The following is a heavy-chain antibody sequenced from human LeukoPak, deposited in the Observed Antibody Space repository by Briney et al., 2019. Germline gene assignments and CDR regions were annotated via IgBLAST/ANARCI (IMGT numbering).Heavy chain of an antibody. D-gene: IGHD2-2*01. Sequence: GGSLRLSCAASGFTFRNYGMHWVRQAPGKGLEWVTFIRSDGAFDQYADSVKGRFTISRDNSKNTLYVQMNNLRADDTAVYYCAKDLQLGDIVVVPGFPMDVWGKGTTVTVSS. V-gene: IGHV3-30*02. J-gene: IGHJ6*04. CDR2: IRSDGAFD. CDR3: AKDLQLGDIVVVPGFPMDV. CDR1: GFTFRNYG.